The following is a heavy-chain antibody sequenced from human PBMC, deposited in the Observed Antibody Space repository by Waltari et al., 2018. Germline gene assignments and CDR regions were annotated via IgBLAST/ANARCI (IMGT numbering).Heavy chain of an antibody. CDR1: GFTFRNYE. D-gene: IGHD1-26*01. Sequence: EVQLVESGGGLVQPGGSLRLLCAASGFTFRNYEMNWVRQAPGKGLEGVSYISVGASTIFYADSVKGRFTISRDNAKNSVYLEMNSLRADDTAIYYCARGEGGANEYWGQGTLVTVSS. J-gene: IGHJ4*01. CDR3: ARGEGGANEY. CDR2: ISVGASTI. V-gene: IGHV3-48*03.